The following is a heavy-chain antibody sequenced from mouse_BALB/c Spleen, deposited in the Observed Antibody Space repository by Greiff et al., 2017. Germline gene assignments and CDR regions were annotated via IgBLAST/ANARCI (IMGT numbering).Heavy chain of an antibody. D-gene: IGHD2-2*01. CDR2: IWSGGST. CDR1: GFSLTSYG. CDR3: ASYYGYDGFAY. J-gene: IGHJ3*01. Sequence: QVQLKQSGPGLVQPSQSLSITCTVSGFSLTSYGVHWVRQSPGKGLEWLGVIWSGGSTDYNAAFISRLSISKDNSKSQVFFKMNSLQANDTAIYYCASYYGYDGFAYWGQGTLVTVSA. V-gene: IGHV2-2*02.